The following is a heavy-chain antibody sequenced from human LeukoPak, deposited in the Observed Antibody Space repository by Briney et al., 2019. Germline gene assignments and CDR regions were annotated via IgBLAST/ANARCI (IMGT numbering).Heavy chain of an antibody. CDR2: IKSKIDGGTT. V-gene: IGHV3-15*01. CDR1: GFTFSDAW. J-gene: IGHJ4*02. CDR3: TTGTGEKY. Sequence: KPGGSLRLSCAASGFTFSDAWMSWVRQAPGKGLEWVGRIKSKIDGGTTDYAAPVKGRFTISRDDSESTLYLQMNSLKTEDTAVYYCTTGTGEKYWGQGTLVTVSS. D-gene: IGHD7-27*01.